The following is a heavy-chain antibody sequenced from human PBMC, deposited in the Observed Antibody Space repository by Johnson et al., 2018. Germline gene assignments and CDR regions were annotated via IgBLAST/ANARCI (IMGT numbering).Heavy chain of an antibody. Sequence: QVQLQESGPGLVKPSETLSLTCTVSGGSISSYYWSWIRQPPGKGLEWSGYIYYSGSTNYNPSLKSPVTISVDTSKNQFSLKLSSVTAADPAGYYCARVITGTGPHYYYYYMDVWGKGTTVTVSS. V-gene: IGHV4-59*01. J-gene: IGHJ6*03. D-gene: IGHD1-7*01. CDR2: IYYSGST. CDR3: ARVITGTGPHYYYYYMDV. CDR1: GGSISSYY.